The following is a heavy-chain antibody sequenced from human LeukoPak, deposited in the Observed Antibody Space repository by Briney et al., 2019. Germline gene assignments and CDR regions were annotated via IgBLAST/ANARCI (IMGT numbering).Heavy chain of an antibody. CDR2: ISGSGVTT. CDR1: GFTFSSYV. J-gene: IGHJ3*02. CDR3: AKRHSSGYYSLDAFDI. Sequence: GGSLRLSCAASGFTFSSYVMSWVRQAPGKGLEWVSPISGSGVTTYYADSVKGRFTISRDNSKNTLYLQMNSLRVEDTAVYYCAKRHSSGYYSLDAFDIWGQGTMVTVSS. V-gene: IGHV3-23*01. D-gene: IGHD3-22*01.